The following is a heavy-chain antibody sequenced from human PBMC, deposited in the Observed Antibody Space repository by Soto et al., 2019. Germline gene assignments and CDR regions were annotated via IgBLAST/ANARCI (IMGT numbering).Heavy chain of an antibody. J-gene: IGHJ4*02. CDR2: ISGSGGST. D-gene: IGHD3-3*01. CDR3: AKGKTRFLEWLIDHFDY. V-gene: IGHV3-23*01. Sequence: PGGSLRLSCAASGFTFSSHAMSWVRQAPGKGLEWVSAISGSGGSTYYADSVKGRFTISGDNSKNTLYLQTNSLRAEDTAVYYCAKGKTRFLEWLIDHFDYWGQGTLVTVSS. CDR1: GFTFSSHA.